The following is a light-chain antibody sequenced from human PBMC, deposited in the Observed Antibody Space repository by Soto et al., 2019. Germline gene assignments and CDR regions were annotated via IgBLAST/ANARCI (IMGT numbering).Light chain of an antibody. CDR1: QSISSSY. CDR2: GAS. J-gene: IGKJ1*01. V-gene: IGKV3-20*01. Sequence: IVLTQSPGTVSLSPVKIGTRSRMASQSISSSYLAWYQQRPGQAPRLLIYGASSRATGIPDRFSGSGSGTEFTLTISRLEPEDFAVYYCQQYGSSSWTFGQGTKVDIK. CDR3: QQYGSSSWT.